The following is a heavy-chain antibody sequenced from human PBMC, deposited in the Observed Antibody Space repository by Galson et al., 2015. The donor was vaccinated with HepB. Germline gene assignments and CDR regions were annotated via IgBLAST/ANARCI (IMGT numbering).Heavy chain of an antibody. CDR1: GYTFTSYG. D-gene: IGHD3-22*01. J-gene: IGHJ3*02. Sequence: SVKVSCKAPGYTFTSYGISWVRQAPGQGLEWMGWISAYNGNTNYAQKLQGRVTMTTDTSTSTAYMELRSLRSDDTAVYYCARVDYYDSSGYVDIWGQGTMVTVSS. CDR3: ARVDYYDSSGYVDI. V-gene: IGHV1-18*01. CDR2: ISAYNGNT.